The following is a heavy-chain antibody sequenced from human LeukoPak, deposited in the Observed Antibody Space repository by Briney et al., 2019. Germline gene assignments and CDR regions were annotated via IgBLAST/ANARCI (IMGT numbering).Heavy chain of an antibody. V-gene: IGHV3-30*02. CDR3: AKDLRVGVTRSDAFDI. J-gene: IGHJ3*02. Sequence: RGSLRLSCAASVFTFCIDGTRWVRQSPGKGLGRVAFIWYGGSNIYYADSVKGRFTISRDNSNNPLYRQMDSLRVEDTAVYYCAKDLRVGVTRSDAFDIWGQGTMVTVSS. CDR2: IWYGGSNI. CDR1: VFTFCIDG. D-gene: IGHD1-26*01.